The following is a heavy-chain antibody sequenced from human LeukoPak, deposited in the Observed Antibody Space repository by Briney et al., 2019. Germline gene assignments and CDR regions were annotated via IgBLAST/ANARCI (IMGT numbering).Heavy chain of an antibody. Sequence: SETLSLTCTVSGGSISTYYWSWIRQPPGKGLEWIGYIYYNGNTNYNPSLKSRVTMSVDTSKNQFSLKLNSVAAADTAVYYCALLRYFDWLIDYWGQGTLVTVSS. CDR1: GGSISTYY. D-gene: IGHD3-9*01. CDR3: ALLRYFDWLIDY. J-gene: IGHJ4*02. CDR2: IYYNGNT. V-gene: IGHV4-59*01.